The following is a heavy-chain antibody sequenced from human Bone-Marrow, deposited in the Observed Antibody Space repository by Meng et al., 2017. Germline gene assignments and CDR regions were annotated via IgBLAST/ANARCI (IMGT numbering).Heavy chain of an antibody. CDR2: ISAYNGNT. J-gene: IGHJ4*02. D-gene: IGHD2-15*01. CDR3: AGYHSVVVGATN. CDR1: GYTFTSYG. Sequence: ASVKVSCKASGYTFTSYGIRWVRQAPGQGLEWMGWISAYNGNTNYAQKLQGRVTMTTDTSTSTAYMELRSLRSDDTAVYYCAGYHSVVVGATNWGQGTLVTVSS. V-gene: IGHV1-18*01.